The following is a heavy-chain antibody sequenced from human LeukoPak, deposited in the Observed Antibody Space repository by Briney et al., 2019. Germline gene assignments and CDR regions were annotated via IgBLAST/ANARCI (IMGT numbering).Heavy chain of an antibody. D-gene: IGHD6-13*01. CDR3: AKDSQGSSSSWYVGEINWFDP. CDR1: GFTFSSYG. J-gene: IGHJ5*02. V-gene: IGHV3-30*02. Sequence: GGSLRLSCAASGFTFSSYGMHWVRQAPGKGLEWVAFIRYDGSNKYYADSVKGRFTISRDNSKNTLYLQMNSLRAEDTAVYYCAKDSQGSSSSWYVGEINWFDPWGQGTLVTVSS. CDR2: IRYDGSNK.